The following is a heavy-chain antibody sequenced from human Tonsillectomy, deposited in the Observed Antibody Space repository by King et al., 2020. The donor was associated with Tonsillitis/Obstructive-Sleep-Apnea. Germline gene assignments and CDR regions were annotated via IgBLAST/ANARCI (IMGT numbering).Heavy chain of an antibody. J-gene: IGHJ4*02. D-gene: IGHD6-19*01. CDR3: AKDLSSGWALDY. Sequence: VQLVESGGGVVQPGRSLRLSCAASGFSFSSNGMHWVRQAPGKGLEWVAVISYDGSNKYYADSVKGRFTISRDNYKNTLYLQMNSLRADDTTVYYCAKDLSSGWALDYWGQGTLVTVSS. V-gene: IGHV3-30*18. CDR2: ISYDGSNK. CDR1: GFSFSSNG.